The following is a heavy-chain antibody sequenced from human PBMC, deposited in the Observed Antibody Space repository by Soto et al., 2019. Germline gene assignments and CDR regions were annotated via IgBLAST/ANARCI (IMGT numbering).Heavy chain of an antibody. D-gene: IGHD3-22*01. V-gene: IGHV4-59*01. CDR2: ISSIGNT. Sequence: PSETLSLTCTVSDGSISNFYWSWIRQPPGKGLEWIGYISSIGNTNYNPSLKSRVSISVDTSKNQFSLNLTSVTAADTAVYYCARAPMVLTRSYFDSWGQGTPVTVSS. J-gene: IGHJ4*02. CDR1: DGSISNFY. CDR3: ARAPMVLTRSYFDS.